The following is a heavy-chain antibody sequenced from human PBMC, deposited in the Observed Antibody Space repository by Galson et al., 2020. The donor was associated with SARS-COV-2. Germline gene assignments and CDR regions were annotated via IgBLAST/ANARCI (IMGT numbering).Heavy chain of an antibody. V-gene: IGHV3-30*04. J-gene: IGHJ4*02. CDR3: ARETNDSSASVFDY. D-gene: IGHD3-22*01. Sequence: GESLKISCAASGFTFSTFFMHWVRQAPGMGLEWVAIISNDGSNEHYADSVKGRFTISRDNSKNTLSLQMSSLRGEDTAVYYCARETNDSSASVFDYWGQGTLVTVSS. CDR2: ISNDGSNE. CDR1: GFTFSTFF.